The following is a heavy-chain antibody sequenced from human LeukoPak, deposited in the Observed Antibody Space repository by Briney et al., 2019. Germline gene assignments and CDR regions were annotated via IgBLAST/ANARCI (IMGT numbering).Heavy chain of an antibody. Sequence: GGSLRLSCEASGFTLSSDSMNWVRQAPGKGLEWVSYISSSSTHIYYADSVKGRFTISRDNATNSLYLQMNSLRAEDNAVCDCGSSEDSSWSFDYWGQGTLVTVSS. V-gene: IGHV3-21*01. CDR1: GFTLSSDS. J-gene: IGHJ4*02. CDR3: GSSEDSSWSFDY. CDR2: ISSSSTHI. D-gene: IGHD6-6*01.